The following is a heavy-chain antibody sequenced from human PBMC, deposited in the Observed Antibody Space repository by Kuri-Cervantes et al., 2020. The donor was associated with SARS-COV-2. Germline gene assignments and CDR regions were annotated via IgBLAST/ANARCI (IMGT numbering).Heavy chain of an antibody. CDR2: IWYGGSNK. CDR1: GFTFSSYG. D-gene: IGHD6-25*01. Sequence: GESLKISCAASGFTFSSYGMHWVRQAPGKGLEWVAVIWYGGSNKYYADSVKGRFTISRDNSKNTLYLQMNSLRAEDTAVYYCAKDRAPRSSDYFDYRGQGTLVTVSS. V-gene: IGHV3-30*02. CDR3: AKDRAPRSSDYFDY. J-gene: IGHJ4*02.